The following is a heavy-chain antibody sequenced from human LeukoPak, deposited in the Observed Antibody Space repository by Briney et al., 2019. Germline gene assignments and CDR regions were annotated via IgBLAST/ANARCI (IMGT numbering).Heavy chain of an antibody. CDR3: ARDNPYYYDSSGRGGWFDP. D-gene: IGHD3-22*01. J-gene: IGHJ5*02. V-gene: IGHV4-59*01. CDR1: GGSISSYY. Sequence: SETLSLTCTVSGGSISSYYWSWIRQPPGKGLEWIGYIYYSGSTNYNPSLKSRVTISVDTAKNQFSLKLSSVTAADTAVYYCARDNPYYYDSSGRGGWFDPWGQGTLVTVSS. CDR2: IYYSGST.